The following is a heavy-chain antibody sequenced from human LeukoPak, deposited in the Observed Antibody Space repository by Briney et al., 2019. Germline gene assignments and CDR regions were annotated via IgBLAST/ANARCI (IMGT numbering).Heavy chain of an antibody. CDR1: GGSISGSTYY. D-gene: IGHD3-22*01. CDR2: IFYGGST. J-gene: IGHJ4*02. CDR3: TRHGGYFQSSGFVDY. V-gene: IGHV4-39*01. Sequence: PSETLSLTCTVSGGSISGSTYYWGWIRQPPGKGLEWIGSIFYGGSTYYNPSLKSRVTISVETSKNQFSLTLSSVTAADTAVYYCTRHGGYFQSSGFVDYWGQGTLVTVSS.